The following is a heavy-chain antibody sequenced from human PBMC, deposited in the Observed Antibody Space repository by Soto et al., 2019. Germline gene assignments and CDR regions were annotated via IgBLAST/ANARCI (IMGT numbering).Heavy chain of an antibody. CDR1: GGSISGHS. CDR3: VRGRSYSVYDI. J-gene: IGHJ4*02. V-gene: IGHV4-4*07. Sequence: SETLSLTCTVSGGSISGHSWIWIRQPAGRGLEWIGHIYPSGSTSYNPSLRSRVTMSLGTSNNQIFLNLTSVTAADTAVFYCVRGRSYSVYDIWGPGTLVTVSS. D-gene: IGHD5-12*01. CDR2: IYPSGST.